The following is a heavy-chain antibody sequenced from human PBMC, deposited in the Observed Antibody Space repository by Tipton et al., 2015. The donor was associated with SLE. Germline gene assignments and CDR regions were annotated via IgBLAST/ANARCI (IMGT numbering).Heavy chain of an antibody. CDR1: DGSIRSTNYY. D-gene: IGHD5-12*01. V-gene: IGHV4-39*07. CDR2: IFYTGST. CDR3: ARRHYSGPFDS. Sequence: TLSLTCTVSDGSIRSTNYYWGWIRQPPGKGLEWIGSIFYTGSTYYNPSLKSRVSFSIDTSKHQFSQKLNSVTAADTAVHYCARRHYSGPFDSWGQGTLVTVSS. J-gene: IGHJ4*02.